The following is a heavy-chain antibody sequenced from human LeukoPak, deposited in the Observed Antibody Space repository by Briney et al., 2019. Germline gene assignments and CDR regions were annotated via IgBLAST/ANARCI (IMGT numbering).Heavy chain of an antibody. J-gene: IGHJ4*02. CDR3: AKAGEGYYYDSSGYYYDY. V-gene: IGHV3-23*01. Sequence: GGSLRLSCAASGFTFSSYAMSWVRQAPGKGLEWVSAISGSGGSTYYADSVKGRFTISRDNSKNTLYLQMNSLRAEDTAVYYCAKAGEGYYYDSSGYYYDYWGQGTLVTVSS. CDR2: ISGSGGST. CDR1: GFTFSSYA. D-gene: IGHD3-22*01.